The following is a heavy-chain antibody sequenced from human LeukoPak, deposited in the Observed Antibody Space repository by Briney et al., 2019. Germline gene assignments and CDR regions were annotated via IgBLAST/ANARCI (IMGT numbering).Heavy chain of an antibody. V-gene: IGHV1-2*04. CDR1: GDTFTGYY. J-gene: IGHJ4*02. D-gene: IGHD3-10*01. Sequence: GASVKVSCKASGDTFTGYYMHWVRQAPGQGLEWMGWINPNSGGTNYAQKFQGWVTMTRDTSISTAYMELSRLRSDDTAVYYCARQSRVYGSGSYPSYYFDYWGQGTLVTVSS. CDR2: INPNSGGT. CDR3: ARQSRVYGSGSYPSYYFDY.